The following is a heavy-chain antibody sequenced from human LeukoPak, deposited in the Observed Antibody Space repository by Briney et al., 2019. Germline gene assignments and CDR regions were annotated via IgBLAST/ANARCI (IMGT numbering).Heavy chain of an antibody. Sequence: ASVNVSCKASGYTFTSYGISWVRQAPGQGLECMGWISAYNDNANYAQKLQGRVTMTTDTSTSTAYMELRSLRSDDTAAYYCARGPLYYDILTGYYTEGGAFDIWGQGTMVTVSS. J-gene: IGHJ3*02. D-gene: IGHD3-9*01. CDR2: ISAYNDNA. CDR3: ARGPLYYDILTGYYTEGGAFDI. CDR1: GYTFTSYG. V-gene: IGHV1-18*04.